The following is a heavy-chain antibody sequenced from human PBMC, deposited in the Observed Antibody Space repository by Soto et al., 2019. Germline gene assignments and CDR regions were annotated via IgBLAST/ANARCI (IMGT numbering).Heavy chain of an antibody. CDR1: GFTFSSYG. D-gene: IGHD3-9*01. CDR3: ASLPIYDILTGYYGGDYYYGMDV. CDR2: ISYDGSNK. V-gene: IGHV3-30*03. Sequence: PGGSLRLSCAASGFTFSSYGMHWVRQAPGKGLEWVAVISYDGSNKYYADSVKGRFTISRDNSKNTLYLQMNSLRAEDTAVYYCASLPIYDILTGYYGGDYYYGMDVWGQGTTVTVSS. J-gene: IGHJ6*02.